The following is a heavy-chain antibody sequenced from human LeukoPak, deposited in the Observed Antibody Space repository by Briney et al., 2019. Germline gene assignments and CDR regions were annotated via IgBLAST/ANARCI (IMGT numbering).Heavy chain of an antibody. V-gene: IGHV3-9*03. D-gene: IGHD5-18*01. Sequence: GGSLRLSCAASGFTFDDYAMHWVRQAPGKGLEWVSGISWNSGSIGYADSVKGRFTISRDNAKNSLYLQMNSLRAEDMALYYCARVDGYSYGYGIDYWGQGTLVTVSS. J-gene: IGHJ4*02. CDR1: GFTFDDYA. CDR3: ARVDGYSYGYGIDY. CDR2: ISWNSGSI.